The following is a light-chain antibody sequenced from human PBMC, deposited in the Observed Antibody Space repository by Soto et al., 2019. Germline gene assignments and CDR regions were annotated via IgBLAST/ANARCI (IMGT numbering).Light chain of an antibody. CDR1: QGISTS. J-gene: IGKJ2*01. CDR2: AAS. CDR3: QQYYDYPYA. V-gene: IGKV1-8*01. Sequence: IRMTQSPSSFSATAGDRVTITCRASQGISTSLAWYQQKPGKAPDLLIYAASTLQSGVPSRFSGSGTGTDFTLTISYLQSEDSATYYCQQYYDYPYAFGQGTKLEIK.